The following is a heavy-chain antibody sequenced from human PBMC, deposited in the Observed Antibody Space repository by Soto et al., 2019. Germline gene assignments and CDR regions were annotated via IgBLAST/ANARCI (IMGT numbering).Heavy chain of an antibody. V-gene: IGHV4-39*01. J-gene: IGHJ5*02. CDR3: ARLDYYDSSGIPNWFDP. CDR1: GCSISSSSYY. CDR2: IYYSGST. D-gene: IGHD3-22*01. Sequence: PSEILSLTCTVSGCSISSSSYYWGWIRQPPGKGLEWIGSIYYSGSTYYNPSPKSRVTISVDTSKNQFSLKLSSVTAADTAVYYCARLDYYDSSGIPNWFDPWGQGTLVTVSS.